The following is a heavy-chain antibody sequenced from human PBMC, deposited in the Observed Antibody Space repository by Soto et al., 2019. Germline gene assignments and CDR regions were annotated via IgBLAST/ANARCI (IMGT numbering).Heavy chain of an antibody. CDR1: GGTFSSYT. Sequence: QVQLVQSGAEVKKPGSSVKVSCKASGGTFSSYTISWVRQAPGQGLEWMGRIIPILGIANYAQKFQGRVKISANKSTSTADTGLRSRGAEGTAVYYCASLYCSGFLGMVNYFDYWGQGPLVTVSS. CDR2: IIPILGIA. CDR3: ASLYCSGFLGMVNYFDY. V-gene: IGHV1-69*02. D-gene: IGHD6-25*01. J-gene: IGHJ4*02.